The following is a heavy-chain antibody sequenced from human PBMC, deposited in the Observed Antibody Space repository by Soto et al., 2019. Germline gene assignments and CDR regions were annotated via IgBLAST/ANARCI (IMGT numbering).Heavy chain of an antibody. Sequence: SVKVSCKASGGTFSSYAISWVRQAPGQGLEWMGGIIPIFGTANYAQKFQGRVTITADESTSTAYMELSSLRSEDTAVYYCARDPGKSGYDYYYGMDVWGQGTTVTVSS. CDR2: IIPIFGTA. CDR3: ARDPGKSGYDYYYGMDV. J-gene: IGHJ6*02. D-gene: IGHD3-22*01. CDR1: GGTFSSYA. V-gene: IGHV1-69*13.